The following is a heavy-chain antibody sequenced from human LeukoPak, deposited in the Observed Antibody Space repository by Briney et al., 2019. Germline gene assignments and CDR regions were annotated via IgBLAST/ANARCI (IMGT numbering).Heavy chain of an antibody. CDR2: INVEGTTT. CDR3: ARDPIGDYYHYGMDV. J-gene: IGHJ6*02. D-gene: IGHD3-16*01. CDR1: GFTFTRFW. Sequence: GGSLRLSCADSGFTFTRFWMHWVRQAPGKGLVWVSRINVEGTTTTYADSVEGRFTISRDENALYLQMNHLRVDDTAVYYCARDPIGDYYHYGMDVWGQGTTVTVSS. V-gene: IGHV3-74*01.